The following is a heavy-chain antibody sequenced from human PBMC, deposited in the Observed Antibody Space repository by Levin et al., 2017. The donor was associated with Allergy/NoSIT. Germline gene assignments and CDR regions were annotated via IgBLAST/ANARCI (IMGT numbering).Heavy chain of an antibody. CDR3: ARAGTDYRPLLVLLPRGDPSYGMDV. D-gene: IGHD4-11*01. Sequence: KISCKASGGTFSSYAISWVRQAPGQGLEWMGGIIPIFGTANYAQKFQGRVTITADESTSTAYMELSSLRSEDTAVYYCARAGTDYRPLLVLLPRGDPSYGMDVWGQGTTVTVSS. V-gene: IGHV1-69*01. CDR1: GGTFSSYA. J-gene: IGHJ6*02. CDR2: IIPIFGTA.